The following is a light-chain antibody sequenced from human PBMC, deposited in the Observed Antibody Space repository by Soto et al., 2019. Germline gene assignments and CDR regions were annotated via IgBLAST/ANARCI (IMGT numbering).Light chain of an antibody. CDR2: LNSDGSH. Sequence: QSVLTQSPSASASLGASVKLTCTLSSVHSSYAIAWHQQQPEKGPRYLMKLNSDGSHSKGDGIPDRFSGSSSGAERYLTISSLQSEDEADYYCQTWGTGGVVFGGGTKLTVL. V-gene: IGLV4-69*01. CDR3: QTWGTGGVV. J-gene: IGLJ2*01. CDR1: SVHSSYA.